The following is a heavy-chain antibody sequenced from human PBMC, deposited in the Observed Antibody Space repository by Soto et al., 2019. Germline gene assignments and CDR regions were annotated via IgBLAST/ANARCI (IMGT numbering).Heavy chain of an antibody. V-gene: IGHV5-51*01. Sequence: GEYLKISCKGSGYTFTNYWIGWVRQTPGKGLEWMGIIYPGDSDTKYNPSFQGQVTISADKSITTTYLRWTSLKASDTAIYSCAASIFYYGMDVWGQGTTATVSS. J-gene: IGHJ6*02. CDR2: IYPGDSDT. CDR1: GYTFTNYW. CDR3: AASIFYYGMDV.